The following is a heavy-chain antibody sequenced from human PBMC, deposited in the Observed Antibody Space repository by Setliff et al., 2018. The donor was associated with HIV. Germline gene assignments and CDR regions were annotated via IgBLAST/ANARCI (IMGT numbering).Heavy chain of an antibody. V-gene: IGHV1-46*01. Sequence: ASVKVSCKASGYTFTSYYVHWVRQAPGQGLEWMGILNPSGDSTAYAQKFQGRVTMTRDTSTSTAYMELSSLRSEDTAVYYCAADLWFGELLSAWGQGTLVTVSS. D-gene: IGHD3-10*01. J-gene: IGHJ4*02. CDR2: LNPSGDST. CDR1: GYTFTSYY. CDR3: AADLWFGELLSA.